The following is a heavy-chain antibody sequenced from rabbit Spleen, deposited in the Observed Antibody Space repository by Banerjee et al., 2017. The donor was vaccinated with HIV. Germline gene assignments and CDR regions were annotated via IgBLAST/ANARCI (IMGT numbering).Heavy chain of an antibody. CDR2: IVISSGNT. CDR1: GFSFSSSDY. J-gene: IGHJ4*01. CDR3: ARDVGIDVYRFSL. V-gene: IGHV1S40*01. Sequence: QSLEESGGDLVKPGASLTLTCTASGFSFSSSDYMCWVRQAPGKGLELIACIVISSGNTYYASWAKGRFTISKTSSTTVTLQMTSLTTADTATYFCARDVGIDVYRFSLWGPGTLSPS. D-gene: IGHD4-2*01.